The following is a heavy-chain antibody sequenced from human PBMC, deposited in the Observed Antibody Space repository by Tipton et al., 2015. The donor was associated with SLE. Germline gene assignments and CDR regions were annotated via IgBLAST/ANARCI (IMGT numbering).Heavy chain of an antibody. Sequence: TLSLTCSIYGGSFGGYYWSWIRQPPGKGLEWIGEINHGGSTNYNPSLKSRVTISVDTSKNQFSLKLSSATAADTAVYYCAQAHLWGSYRYASDIWGQGTMVTVSS. CDR3: AQAHLWGSYRYASDI. V-gene: IGHV4-34*01. CDR2: INHGGST. D-gene: IGHD3-16*02. CDR1: GGSFGGYY. J-gene: IGHJ3*02.